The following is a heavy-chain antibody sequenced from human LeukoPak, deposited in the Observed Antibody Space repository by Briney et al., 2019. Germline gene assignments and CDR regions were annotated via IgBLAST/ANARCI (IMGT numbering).Heavy chain of an antibody. J-gene: IGHJ4*02. CDR1: GFTFSSHA. V-gene: IGHV3-23*01. D-gene: IGHD3-9*01. CDR3: AKALRYFDWLLYGQYYFDY. CDR2: ISGSGGST. Sequence: GGSLRLSCAASGFTFSSHAMSWVRQAPGKGLEWVSAISGSGGSTYYADSVKGRFTISRDNSKNTLYLQMNSLRAEDTAVYYCAKALRYFDWLLYGQYYFDYWGQGTLVTVSS.